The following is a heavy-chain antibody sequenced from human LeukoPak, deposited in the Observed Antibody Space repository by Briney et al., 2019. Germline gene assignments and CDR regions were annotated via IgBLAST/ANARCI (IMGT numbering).Heavy chain of an antibody. J-gene: IGHJ4*02. CDR1: GGSVSGGSYY. Sequence: SETLSLTCTVSGGSVSGGSYYWSWIRQPPGKGLDWIGYIYYSGSTNYNPSLKSRVTISVDTSKNQFSLKLSSVTAADTAVYYCARAIVVVVAATTHFDYWGQGTLVTVSS. CDR2: IYYSGST. V-gene: IGHV4-61*01. D-gene: IGHD2-15*01. CDR3: ARAIVVVVAATTHFDY.